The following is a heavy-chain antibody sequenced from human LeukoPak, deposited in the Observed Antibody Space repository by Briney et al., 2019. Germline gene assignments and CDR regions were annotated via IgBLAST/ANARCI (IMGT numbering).Heavy chain of an antibody. Sequence: PGGSLRLSCAASGFTFSSFGMHWVRQAETKGLEWVSFINYNGRDKYYADSVKGRFTISRDSSKNTLSLQMNSLRAEDTAVYFCAKDSPAYYADSWGQGTLVTVSS. CDR2: INYNGRDK. J-gene: IGHJ4*02. CDR1: GFTFSSFG. V-gene: IGHV3-30*02. CDR3: AKDSPAYYADS. D-gene: IGHD3-10*01.